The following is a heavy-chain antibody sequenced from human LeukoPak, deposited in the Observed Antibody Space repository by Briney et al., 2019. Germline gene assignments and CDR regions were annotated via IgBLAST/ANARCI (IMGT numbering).Heavy chain of an antibody. J-gene: IGHJ4*02. CDR2: IYSGGST. V-gene: IGHV3-66*01. Sequence: PGGSPRLSCAASGFTVSSNYMSWVRQAPGKGLEWVSVIYSGGSTYYADSVKGRFTISRDNSKNTLYLQMNSLRAEDTAVYYCAAITMVRGWVFDYWGQGTLVTVSS. CDR3: AAITMVRGWVFDY. D-gene: IGHD3-10*01. CDR1: GFTVSSNY.